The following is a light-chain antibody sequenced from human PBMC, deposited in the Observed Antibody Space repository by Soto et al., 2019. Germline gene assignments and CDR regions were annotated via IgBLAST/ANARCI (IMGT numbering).Light chain of an antibody. Sequence: EIVLTQSPATLSLSPGERATLSCRASQSVSSYLAWYQQKPGQAPRLLIYDASNRATGIPARFSGSGSGTDFTLTISSLEPQDFAAYYCQQRSNWPTFGPGTKVDIK. J-gene: IGKJ3*01. V-gene: IGKV3-11*01. CDR2: DAS. CDR1: QSVSSY. CDR3: QQRSNWPT.